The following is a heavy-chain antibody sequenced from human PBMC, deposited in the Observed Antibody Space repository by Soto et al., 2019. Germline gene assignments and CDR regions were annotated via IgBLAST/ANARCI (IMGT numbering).Heavy chain of an antibody. J-gene: IGHJ6*02. CDR2: INYSGTT. D-gene: IGHD1-26*01. CDR1: GGSFSSDSFI. V-gene: IGHV4-31*03. CDR3: ARDHKWDGMDV. Sequence: SETLSLTCSVSGGSFSSDSFIWSWVRQFPGKGLEWFGYINYSGTTYYNPSLRSRITMSVDTSKNQFSLNLSSVTAADTAVYYCARDHKWDGMDVWGQGTTVTVSS.